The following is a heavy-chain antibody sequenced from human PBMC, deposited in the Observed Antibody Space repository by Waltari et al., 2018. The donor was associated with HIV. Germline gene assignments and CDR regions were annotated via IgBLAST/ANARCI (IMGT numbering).Heavy chain of an antibody. CDR2: ISNSGDSI. V-gene: IGHV3-11*01. CDR3: ARDRWYYFDTSDYFYDY. J-gene: IGHJ4*02. Sequence: QVQLVESGGGLVKPGGSLSPSCAASGFTFSDSYTTLVRQAPGKGLEWISYISNSGDSIYYADSVKGRFTISRDNAKNSLYLQMNSLRAEDTAVYYCARDRWYYFDTSDYFYDYWGQGTLVTVSS. D-gene: IGHD3-22*01. CDR1: GFTFSDSY.